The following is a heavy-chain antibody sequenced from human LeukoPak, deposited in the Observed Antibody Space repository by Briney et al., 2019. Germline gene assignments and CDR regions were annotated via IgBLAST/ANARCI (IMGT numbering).Heavy chain of an antibody. CDR3: ARDGIVGARDSN. D-gene: IGHD1-26*01. CDR2: IYHSGST. J-gene: IGHJ4*02. Sequence: SETLSLTCTVSGYSISSGYYWGWIRQPPGKGLEWIGSIYHSGSTYDDPSLKSRVTISVDTSKNQFSLKLSSVTAADTAVYYCARDGIVGARDSNWGQGTLVTVSS. CDR1: GYSISSGYY. V-gene: IGHV4-38-2*02.